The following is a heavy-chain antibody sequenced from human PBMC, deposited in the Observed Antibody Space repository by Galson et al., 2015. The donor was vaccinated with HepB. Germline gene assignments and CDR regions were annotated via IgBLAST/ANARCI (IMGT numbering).Heavy chain of an antibody. CDR2: IYWDNDK. CDR3: AHSLFTSPGARS. CDR1: GFSLSTDEVG. D-gene: IGHD1-26*01. V-gene: IGHV2-5*02. J-gene: IGHJ5*02. Sequence: PALVKPTQTLTLTCTFSGFSLSTDEVGVGWIRQPPGKALEWLALIYWDNDKRYSPSLKSRLTITKDTSKNQVVLTMTNMGPVDTATYFCAHSLFTSPGARSWGQGTPVTVSS.